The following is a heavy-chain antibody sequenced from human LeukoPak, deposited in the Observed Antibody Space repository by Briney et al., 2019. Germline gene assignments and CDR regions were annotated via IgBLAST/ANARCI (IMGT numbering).Heavy chain of an antibody. CDR1: GGSISSSSYY. V-gene: IGHV4-39*01. Sequence: SETLSLTCTVSGGSISSSSYYWGWIRQPPGKGLEWIGSIYYSGSTYYNPSLKSRVTISVDTSKNQFSLKLSSVTAADTAVYYCARRGRLAARPTGWFDPWGQGTLVTVSS. D-gene: IGHD6-6*01. CDR3: ARRGRLAARPTGWFDP. CDR2: IYYSGST. J-gene: IGHJ5*02.